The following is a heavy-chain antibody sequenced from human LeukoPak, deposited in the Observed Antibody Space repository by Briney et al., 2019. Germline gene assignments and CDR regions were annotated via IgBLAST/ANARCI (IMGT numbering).Heavy chain of an antibody. CDR2: IHPNRGGT. J-gene: IGHJ4*02. Sequence: GASVKVSCKASGYTFTGYYMHWVRQAPGQGLEWMGCIHPNRGGTSYAQKFQGRVTMTRDTSISTAYMELSRLRSDDTAVYYCACWRGSGSYLQLYYFDYWGQGILVTVSS. D-gene: IGHD1-26*01. CDR1: GYTFTGYY. V-gene: IGHV1-2*02. CDR3: ACWRGSGSYLQLYYFDY.